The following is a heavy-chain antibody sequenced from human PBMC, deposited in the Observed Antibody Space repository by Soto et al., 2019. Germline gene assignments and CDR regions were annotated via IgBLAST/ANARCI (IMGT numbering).Heavy chain of an antibody. J-gene: IGHJ1*01. Sequence: GGSLRLSCAASGFTFGIYPMHWVRRAPGKGLEWVAVIGNDGTATSYPDSVKGRFTISRDNSKSTLDLEMNSLTAEDTALYFCAREDSSSGSAGTFQHWGQGTLVTVSS. CDR3: AREDSSSGSAGTFQH. CDR1: GFTFGIYP. CDR2: IGNDGTAT. V-gene: IGHV3-30-3*01. D-gene: IGHD3-22*01.